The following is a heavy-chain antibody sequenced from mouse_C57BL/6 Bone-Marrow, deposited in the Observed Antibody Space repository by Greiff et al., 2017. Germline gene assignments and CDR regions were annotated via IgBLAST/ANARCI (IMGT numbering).Heavy chain of an antibody. CDR1: GFTFSDYG. J-gene: IGHJ4*01. Sequence: EVKLMESGGGLVKPGGSLKLSCAASGFTFSDYGMHWVRQAPEKGLEWVAYISSGSSTIYYADTVKGRFTISRDNAKNTLFLQMTSLRSEDTAMYYCATYYGSSWYYAMDYWGQGTSVTVSS. V-gene: IGHV5-17*01. CDR3: ATYYGSSWYYAMDY. CDR2: ISSGSSTI. D-gene: IGHD1-1*01.